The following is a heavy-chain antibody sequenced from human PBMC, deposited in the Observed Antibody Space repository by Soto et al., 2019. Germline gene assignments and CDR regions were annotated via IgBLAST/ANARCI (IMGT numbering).Heavy chain of an antibody. V-gene: IGHV2-5*02. CDR3: AHLTTGGFYFDY. J-gene: IGHJ4*02. Sequence: SGPTLVNPTQTLTLTCTFSEFSLRNSGVGVGWIRQPPGKALEWLALIYWDDDKRYSPSLKSRLTITKDTSKNQVVLTMTNMDPVDTATYYCAHLTTGGFYFDYWGQGTLVTVSS. D-gene: IGHD4-17*01. CDR1: EFSLRNSGVG. CDR2: IYWDDDK.